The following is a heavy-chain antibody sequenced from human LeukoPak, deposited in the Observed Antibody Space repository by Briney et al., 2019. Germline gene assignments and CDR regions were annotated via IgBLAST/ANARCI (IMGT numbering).Heavy chain of an antibody. Sequence: GGSLRLSCAASGFTFSSYAMSWVRQAPGKRLEWVSAISGSGGSTYYADSEKGRFTISRDNSKNTLYLQMNSLRAEDAAVYYCAKEDFWSGPDLLYLDYWGQGTLVTVSS. D-gene: IGHD3-3*01. CDR1: GFTFSSYA. J-gene: IGHJ4*02. CDR3: AKEDFWSGPDLLYLDY. CDR2: ISGSGGST. V-gene: IGHV3-23*01.